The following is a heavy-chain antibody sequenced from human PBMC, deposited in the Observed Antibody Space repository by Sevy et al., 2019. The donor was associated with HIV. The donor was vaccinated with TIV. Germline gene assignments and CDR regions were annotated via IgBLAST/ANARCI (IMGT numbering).Heavy chain of an antibody. CDR2: IWYDGSNK. CDR1: GFTFSSYG. J-gene: IGHJ6*04. CDR3: ARKYSGFWVDV. D-gene: IGHD5-12*01. V-gene: IGHV3-33*01. Sequence: GGSLRLSCAASGFTFSSYGMRWVRQAPGKGLEWVAVIWYDGSNKYYADSVKGRFTISRDNSKNTLYLQMNSLRAEDTAVYYCARKYSGFWVDVWGKGTTVTVSS.